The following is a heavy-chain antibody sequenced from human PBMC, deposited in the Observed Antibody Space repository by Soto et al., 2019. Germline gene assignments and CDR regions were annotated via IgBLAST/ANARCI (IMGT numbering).Heavy chain of an antibody. CDR1: GGSISSSNW. V-gene: IGHV4-4*02. D-gene: IGHD2-2*01. Sequence: SETLSLTCAVSGGSISSSNWWSWVRQPPGKGLEWIGEIYHSGSTNYNPSLKSRVTISVDKPKNQFSLKLSSVTAADTAVYYCARCPTSTSFPSWAFDIWGQGTMVT. CDR3: ARCPTSTSFPSWAFDI. J-gene: IGHJ3*02. CDR2: IYHSGST.